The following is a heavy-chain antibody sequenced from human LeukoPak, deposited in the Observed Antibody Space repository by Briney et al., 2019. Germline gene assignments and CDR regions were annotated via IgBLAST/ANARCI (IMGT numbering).Heavy chain of an antibody. V-gene: IGHV4-34*01. D-gene: IGHD6-19*01. CDR2: INHSGST. Sequence: SETLSLTCAVYGGSFSGYYWSWIRQPPGKGLEWIGEINHSGSTNYNPSLKSRVTISVDTSKNQFSLKLSSVTAADTAVYYCGKRDSTQWLVPHFDYGGRGTRVPVSS. J-gene: IGHJ4*02. CDR3: GKRDSTQWLVPHFDY. CDR1: GGSFSGYY.